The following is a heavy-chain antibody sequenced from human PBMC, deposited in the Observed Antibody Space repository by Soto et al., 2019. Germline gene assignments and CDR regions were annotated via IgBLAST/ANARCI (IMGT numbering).Heavy chain of an antibody. D-gene: IGHD2-15*01. V-gene: IGHV1-2*04. CDR1: GYTFTGYY. J-gene: IGHJ4*02. CDR3: AIVALGHCSGGSCLGTFDY. Sequence: ASVKVSCKASGYTFTGYYMHWVRQAPGQGLEWMGWINPNSGGTNYAQKFQGWVTMTRDTSISTAYMELSRLRSDDTAVYYCAIVALGHCSGGSCLGTFDYWGQGTLVTVSP. CDR2: INPNSGGT.